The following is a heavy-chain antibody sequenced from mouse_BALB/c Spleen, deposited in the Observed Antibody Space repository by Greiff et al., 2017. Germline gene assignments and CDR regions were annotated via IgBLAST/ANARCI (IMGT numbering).Heavy chain of an antibody. V-gene: IGHV5-6*01. D-gene: IGHD2-3*01. J-gene: IGHJ4*01. CDR3: ARHWVLYYYAMDY. CDR2: ISSGGSYT. CDR1: GFTFSSYG. Sequence: EVKLMESGGDLVKPGGSLKLSCAASGFTFSSYGMSWVRQTPDKRLEWVATISSGGSYTYYPDSVKGRFTISRDNAKNTLYLQMSSLKSKDTAMYYCARHWVLYYYAMDYWGQGTSVTVSS.